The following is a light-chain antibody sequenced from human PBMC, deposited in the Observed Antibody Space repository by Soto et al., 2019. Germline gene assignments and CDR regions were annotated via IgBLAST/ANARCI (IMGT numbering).Light chain of an antibody. J-gene: IGLJ1*01. CDR3: AAWDDSLSGGV. CDR1: SSNIGSNY. CDR2: RNN. Sequence: QSVLTQPPSASGTLGQRVTISCSGSSSNIGSNYVYWYQQLPGTAPKLLIYRNNQRPSGVPDRFSGSKSGTSASLAISGLRSEDEADYYCAAWDDSLSGGVFGTGTKVTVL. V-gene: IGLV1-47*01.